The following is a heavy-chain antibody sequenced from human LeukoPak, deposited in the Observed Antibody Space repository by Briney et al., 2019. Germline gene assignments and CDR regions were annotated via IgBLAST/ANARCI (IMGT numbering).Heavy chain of an antibody. CDR3: ARVTGGWYFDY. CDR2: IYYSGST. V-gene: IGHV4-59*01. CDR1: GGSISSYY. D-gene: IGHD6-19*01. Sequence: SETLSLTCTVSGGSISSYYWSWIRQPPGKGLEWIGYIYYSGSTNYNPSLKSRVTISVDTSKNQFSLKLSSVTAADTAVYYCARVTGGWYFDYWGQGTLVTVSS. J-gene: IGHJ4*02.